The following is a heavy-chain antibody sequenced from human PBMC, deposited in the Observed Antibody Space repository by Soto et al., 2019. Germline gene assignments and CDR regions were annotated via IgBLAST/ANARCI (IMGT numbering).Heavy chain of an antibody. Sequence: EVQLVESGGGLVKPGGSLRLCCAASRFTFSRYSMNWVRQAPGKGLEWVSSISSSGSYIYYADSVKGRFTISRDNAKNSLYLQMNSLRAEDTAVYYCARDRRDGYNFDYWGQGTLVTVSS. CDR1: RFTFSRYS. D-gene: IGHD5-12*01. J-gene: IGHJ4*02. CDR3: ARDRRDGYNFDY. V-gene: IGHV3-21*01. CDR2: ISSSGSYI.